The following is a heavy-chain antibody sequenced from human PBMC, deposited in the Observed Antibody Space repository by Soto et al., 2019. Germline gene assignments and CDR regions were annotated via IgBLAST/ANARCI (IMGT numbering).Heavy chain of an antibody. J-gene: IGHJ3*02. CDR3: ARRGDYEADAFDI. CDR2: IYYSGST. V-gene: IGHV4-59*08. CDR1: GGSISSYY. D-gene: IGHD4-17*01. Sequence: SETLSLTCTVSGGSISSYYWSWILQPPGKGLEWIGYIYYSGSTNYNPSLKSRVTISVDTSKNQFSLKLSSVTAADTAVYYCARRGDYEADAFDIWGQGTMVTVSS.